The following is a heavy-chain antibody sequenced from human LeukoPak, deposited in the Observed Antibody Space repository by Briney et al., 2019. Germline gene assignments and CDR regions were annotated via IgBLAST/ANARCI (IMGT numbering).Heavy chain of an antibody. Sequence: GGSLRLSCAASGFSFSSYAMTWVRQAPGKGLEWVSGVSRSGDSTYYADSVKGRFTISRDNSENTLYLQMNSLRDEDTALYYCAKESGAIALREIFDSWGQGTLVTVSS. D-gene: IGHD3-3*01. CDR1: GFSFSSYA. J-gene: IGHJ4*02. CDR2: VSRSGDST. CDR3: AKESGAIALREIFDS. V-gene: IGHV3-23*01.